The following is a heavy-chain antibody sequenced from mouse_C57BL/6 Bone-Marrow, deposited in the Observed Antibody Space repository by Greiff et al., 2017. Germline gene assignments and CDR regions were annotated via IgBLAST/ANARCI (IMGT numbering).Heavy chain of an antibody. V-gene: IGHV1-81*01. CDR3: ASDPYAMDY. CDR1: GYTFTSYG. CDR2: IYPRSGNT. Sequence: VKLMESGAELARPGASVKLSCKASGYTFTSYGISWVKQRTGQGLEWIGEIYPRSGNTYYNEKFKGKATLTADKSSSTAYMELRSLTSEDSAVYFCASDPYAMDYWGQGTSVTVSS. J-gene: IGHJ4*01.